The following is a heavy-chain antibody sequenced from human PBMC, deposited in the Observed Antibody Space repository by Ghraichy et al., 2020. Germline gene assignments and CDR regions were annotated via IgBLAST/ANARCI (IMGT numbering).Heavy chain of an antibody. CDR2: ISSSSSYI. J-gene: IGHJ4*02. D-gene: IGHD2-8*01. CDR1: GFTFSSYS. V-gene: IGHV3-21*01. CDR3: ARFAMVYATLDY. Sequence: GGSLRLSCAASGFTFSSYSMNWVRQAPGKGLEWVSSISSSSSYIYYADSVKGRFTISRDNAKNSLYLQMNSLRAEDTAVYYCARFAMVYATLDYWGQGTLVTVSS.